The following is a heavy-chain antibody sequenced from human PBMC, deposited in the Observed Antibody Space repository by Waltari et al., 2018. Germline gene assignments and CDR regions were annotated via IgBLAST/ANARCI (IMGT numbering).Heavy chain of an antibody. V-gene: IGHV3-23*01. J-gene: IGHJ4*02. D-gene: IGHD1-20*01. CDR1: GFTLSSYA. CDR3: ARDGYNWIPFDC. CDR2: ISGTGYST. Sequence: EVQLLESGGNLVQPGGSLRLSCAASGFTLSSYAMSWVRQAPGKGLEVVSTISGTGYSTNYGDSVKGRFTISRDNSKNTLFLQMNSLRADDTAVYYCARDGYNWIPFDCWGQGTLVTVSS.